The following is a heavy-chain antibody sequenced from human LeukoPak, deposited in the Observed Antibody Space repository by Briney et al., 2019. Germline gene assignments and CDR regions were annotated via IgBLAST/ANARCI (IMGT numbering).Heavy chain of an antibody. D-gene: IGHD2-21*01. CDR3: AREYCGGDCYGGQYVYNWFDP. J-gene: IGHJ5*02. V-gene: IGHV4-4*07. CDR1: GGSISSYY. Sequence: PSETLSLTCTVSGGSISSYYWSWIRQPAGKGLEWIGRIYTRGSTNYNPSLKSRVTMSVDTSKNQFSLKLSSVTAADTAVYYCAREYCGGDCYGGQYVYNWFDPWGQGTLVTVSS. CDR2: IYTRGST.